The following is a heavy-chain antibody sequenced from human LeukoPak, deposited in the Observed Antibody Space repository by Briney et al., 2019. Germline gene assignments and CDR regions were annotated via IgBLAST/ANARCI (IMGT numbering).Heavy chain of an antibody. CDR3: ASYCSSTSCANLDAFDI. D-gene: IGHD2-2*01. CDR1: GGSISSSSYY. Sequence: SETLSLTCTVSGGSISSSSYYWGWIRQPPGKGLEWIGSIYYSGSIYYNPSLKSRVTVSVDTSKNRFSLKLSSVTAADTAVYYCASYCSSTSCANLDAFDIWGQGTMVTVSS. J-gene: IGHJ3*02. V-gene: IGHV4-39*07. CDR2: IYYSGSI.